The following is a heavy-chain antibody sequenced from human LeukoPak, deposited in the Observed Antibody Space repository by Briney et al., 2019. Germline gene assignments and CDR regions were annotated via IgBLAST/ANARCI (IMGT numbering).Heavy chain of an antibody. J-gene: IGHJ5*02. CDR2: IKSKIGGATA. V-gene: IGHV3-15*01. Sequence: GGSLRLSCAASGITFSTASMSWFRQAPGKGLEWVGRIKSKIGGATADYAAPVKDRFTISRDDSKNTLYLQMNSLKTEDTAVYYCATDRAWFDPWGQGTLVTVSS. CDR1: GITFSTAS. CDR3: ATDRAWFDP. D-gene: IGHD3-10*01.